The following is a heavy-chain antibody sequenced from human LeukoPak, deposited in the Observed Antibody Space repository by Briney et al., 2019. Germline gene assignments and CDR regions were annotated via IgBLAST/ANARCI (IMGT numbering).Heavy chain of an antibody. CDR3: ARAGRSMGVVSLDGY. Sequence: GASVKVSCKASGGTFSSYAINWVRQATGQGLEWMGWMNPNSGNTGYAQKFQGRVTMTRNTSISTAYMELSSLRSEDTAVYYCARAGRSMGVVSLDGYWGQGTLVTVSS. D-gene: IGHD4-23*01. CDR1: GGTFSSYA. J-gene: IGHJ4*02. V-gene: IGHV1-8*02. CDR2: MNPNSGNT.